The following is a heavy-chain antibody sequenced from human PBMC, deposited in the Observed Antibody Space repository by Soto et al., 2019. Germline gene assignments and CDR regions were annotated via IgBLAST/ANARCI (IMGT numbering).Heavy chain of an antibody. CDR1: GGSISSYY. CDR3: ARHGGGLLSTVANYYYYYGMDV. J-gene: IGHJ6*02. D-gene: IGHD4-17*01. Sequence: SETLSLTCTVSGGSISSYYWSWIRQPPGKGLEWIGYIYYSGSTNYNPSLKSRVTISVDTSKNQFSLKLSSVTAADTAVYYCARHGGGLLSTVANYYYYYGMDVWGQGTTVTVSS. CDR2: IYYSGST. V-gene: IGHV4-59*08.